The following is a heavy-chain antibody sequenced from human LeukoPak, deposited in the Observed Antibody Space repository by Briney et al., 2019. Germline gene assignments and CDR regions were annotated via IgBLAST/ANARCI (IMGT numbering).Heavy chain of an antibody. V-gene: IGHV3-21*01. Sequence: PGGSLRLSCATSGFIFSNYWMSWVRQAPGKGLEWVSSISTSSSYIYYADSVRGRFTISRDNAKNSLYLQMNSLRAEDTAVYSCARGADGVSSNSRGWFDPWGQGTLVTVSS. CDR2: ISTSSSYI. CDR3: ARGADGVSSNSRGWFDP. D-gene: IGHD2-15*01. J-gene: IGHJ5*02. CDR1: GFIFSNYW.